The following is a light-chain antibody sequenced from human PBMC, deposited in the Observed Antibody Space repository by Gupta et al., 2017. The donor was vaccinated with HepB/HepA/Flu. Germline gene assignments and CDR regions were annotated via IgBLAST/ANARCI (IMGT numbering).Light chain of an antibody. CDR3: MQALQTPWT. J-gene: IGKJ1*01. V-gene: IGKV2-28*01. CDR2: LGS. CDR1: QSLLHSNGYNY. Sequence: DVVLPQHAHSLPLTSEEPPSISCRSSQSLLHSNGYNYLDWYLQKPGQSPQLLIYLGSNRASGVPDRFSGSGSGTDFTLKISRVEAEDVGAYYCMQALQTPWTFGQGTKVEIK.